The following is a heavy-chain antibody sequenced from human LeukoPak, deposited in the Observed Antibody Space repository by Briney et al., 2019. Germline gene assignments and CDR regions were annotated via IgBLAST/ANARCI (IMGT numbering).Heavy chain of an antibody. D-gene: IGHD3-10*01. CDR3: ARAEDGSGSYGHYWFDP. J-gene: IGHJ5*02. CDR2: TYYRSKWYN. V-gene: IGHV6-1*01. Sequence: SQTLSLTCAISGDSVSSNSAAWNWIRQSPSRGLEWLGRTYYRSKWYNDYAASVKGRITINPDTSKNQFSLKLGSVTAADTAVYYCARAEDGSGSYGHYWFDPWGQGTLVTVSS. CDR1: GDSVSSNSAA.